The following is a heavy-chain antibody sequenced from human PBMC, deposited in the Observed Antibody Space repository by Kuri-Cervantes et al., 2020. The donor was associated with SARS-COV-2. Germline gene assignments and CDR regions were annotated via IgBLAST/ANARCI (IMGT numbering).Heavy chain of an antibody. V-gene: IGHV3-53*01. J-gene: IGHJ6*03. Sequence: GESLKISCAASGFTVSSNYMSWVRQAPGKGLEWVSVVYSGGSTYYADSVKGRFTISRDNSKNTLYLQMNSLRAEDTAVYYCAREVRTVGYYYYMDVWDKGTTVTDSS. D-gene: IGHD4-23*01. CDR1: GFTVSSNY. CDR3: AREVRTVGYYYYMDV. CDR2: VYSGGST.